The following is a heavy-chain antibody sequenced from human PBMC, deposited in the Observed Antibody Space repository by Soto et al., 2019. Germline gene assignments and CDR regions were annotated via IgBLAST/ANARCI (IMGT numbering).Heavy chain of an antibody. Sequence: QVQLVESGGGVVQPGRSLRLSCAASGFTFSSYAMHWVRQAPGKGLEWVAVISYDGSNKYYADSVKGRFTISRDNSKNTLYLQMNSLRAEDTAVYYCAREWSHAPGDRLDYWGQGTLVTVSS. V-gene: IGHV3-30-3*01. D-gene: IGHD2-15*01. CDR1: GFTFSSYA. CDR2: ISYDGSNK. CDR3: AREWSHAPGDRLDY. J-gene: IGHJ4*02.